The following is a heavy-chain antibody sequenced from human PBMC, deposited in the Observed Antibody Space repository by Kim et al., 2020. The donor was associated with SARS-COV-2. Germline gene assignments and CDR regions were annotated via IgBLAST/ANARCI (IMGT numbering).Heavy chain of an antibody. CDR1: GYTFTSYG. CDR3: ATGPMVTYYYYGMDV. V-gene: IGHV1-18*01. D-gene: IGHD2-21*02. Sequence: ASVKVSCKASGYTFTSYGISWVRQAPGQGLEWMGWISAYNGNTNYAQKLQGRVTMTTDTSTSTAYMELRSLRSDDTAVYYCATGPMVTYYYYGMDVWGQGTTVTVSS. J-gene: IGHJ6*02. CDR2: ISAYNGNT.